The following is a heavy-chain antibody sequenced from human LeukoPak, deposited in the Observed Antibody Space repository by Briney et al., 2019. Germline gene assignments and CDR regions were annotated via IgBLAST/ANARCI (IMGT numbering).Heavy chain of an antibody. CDR1: GGSISSYS. Sequence: PSETLSLTCTVSGGSISSYSWSWIRQPPGKGLEWIGYIFYSGSTKYNPSLKSRVTISVDTSKNQFSLKLSSVTAADTAVYYCARDRSYYTGGMDVWGQGTTVTVSS. CDR3: ARDRSYYTGGMDV. J-gene: IGHJ6*02. V-gene: IGHV4-59*01. CDR2: IFYSGST. D-gene: IGHD3-10*01.